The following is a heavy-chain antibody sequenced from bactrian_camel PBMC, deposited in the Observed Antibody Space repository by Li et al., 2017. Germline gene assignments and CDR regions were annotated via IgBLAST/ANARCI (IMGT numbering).Heavy chain of an antibody. J-gene: IGHJ4*01. V-gene: IGHV3S42*01. D-gene: IGHD3*01. CDR3: AARYIGYAEEFEY. CDR2: MNGNGYVA. CDR1: GFTFGDWA. Sequence: VQLVESGGGLVQPGVSLRLSCAASGFTFGDWAMSWVRQAPGKGLEWVSTMNGNGYVAAYADSVQGRFTISTDNAKNTLYLQLNSLKTEDTAMYYCAARYIGYAEEFEYWGQGTQVTVS.